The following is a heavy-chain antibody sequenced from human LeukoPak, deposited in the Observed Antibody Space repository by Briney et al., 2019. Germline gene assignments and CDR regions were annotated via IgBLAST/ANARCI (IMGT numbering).Heavy chain of an antibody. CDR2: ISANSGNR. CDR3: ARRSRDGYSSPLDY. V-gene: IGHV1-18*01. D-gene: IGHD5-24*01. Sequence: ASVKVSCKASGYTFVSYGISWVRQAPGQGLEWMGWISANSGNRDYAQKLQGRVTMTTDTSTSTAYMELRSLRSDDTAVYYCARRSRDGYSSPLDYWGQGTLVTVSS. CDR1: GYTFVSYG. J-gene: IGHJ4*02.